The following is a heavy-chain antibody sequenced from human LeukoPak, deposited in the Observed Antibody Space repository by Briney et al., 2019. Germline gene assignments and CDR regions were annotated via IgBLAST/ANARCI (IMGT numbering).Heavy chain of an antibody. V-gene: IGHV4-59*01. CDR1: DGSFSSYY. Sequence: PSETLSLTCTVSDGSFSSYYWSWIRQPPGKGLEWIGYIYYSGSTSYNPSLKSRVTISLDTSKNQVSLKLSSVTAADTAVYYCARDRHSFGGWGQGTLVTVSS. CDR3: ARDRHSFGG. J-gene: IGHJ4*02. D-gene: IGHD5-18*01. CDR2: IYYSGST.